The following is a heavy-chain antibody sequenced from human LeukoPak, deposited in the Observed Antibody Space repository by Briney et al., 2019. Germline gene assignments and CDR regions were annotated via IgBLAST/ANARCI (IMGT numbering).Heavy chain of an antibody. Sequence: PSETLSLTCTVSGGSISSYYWSWIRQPPGKGLEWIGYIHYSGNTNYNPSLKSRVTISVDTSKNQFSLRLSSVTAADTALYYCARGESRWETGGSALDIWGERRIVTVPS. V-gene: IGHV4-59*01. CDR2: IHYSGNT. CDR3: ARGESRWETGGSALDI. J-gene: IGHJ3*02. D-gene: IGHD3-16*01. CDR1: GGSISSYY.